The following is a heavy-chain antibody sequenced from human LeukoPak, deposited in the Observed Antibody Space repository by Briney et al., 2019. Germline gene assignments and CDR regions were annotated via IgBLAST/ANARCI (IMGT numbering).Heavy chain of an antibody. D-gene: IGHD3-3*01. J-gene: IGHJ2*01. CDR3: ARDTSWYFNL. Sequence: GGSLTLSCAASGFAFSGYWMHWVRQPPGRGRVWVSRIIGDGSSTTYADSVKGRFTISRDNAKNTLYLQMISLSSEDTAVYYCARDTSWYFNLGGGGTLVTVSS. V-gene: IGHV3-74*01. CDR2: IIGDGSST. CDR1: GFAFSGYW.